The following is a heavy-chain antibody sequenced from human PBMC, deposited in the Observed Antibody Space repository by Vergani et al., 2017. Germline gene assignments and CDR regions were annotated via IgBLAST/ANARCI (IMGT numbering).Heavy chain of an antibody. D-gene: IGHD1-1*01. CDR1: GFTSSYYG. CDR2: ISYDGTQK. V-gene: IGHV3-30*03. CDR3: ATKSCGTPGCQIGYFRE. Sequence: QVHLVESGGGVVQPVRSLRLSCVVSGFTSSYYGMHWVRQAPGKGREWVAVISYDGTQKYYADSVKGRFTISRDNSKSTLYLQMNSLRTEDTAVYYCATKSCGTPGCQIGYFREWGQGTLVTVSS. J-gene: IGHJ1*01.